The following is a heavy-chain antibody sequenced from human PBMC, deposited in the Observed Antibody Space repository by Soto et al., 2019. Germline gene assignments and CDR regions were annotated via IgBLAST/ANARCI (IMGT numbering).Heavy chain of an antibody. CDR1: DGSISSCGYY. Sequence: PSETPSLTCTVSDGSISSCGYYWSWIRQHPGKGLEWIGYIYYSGSTYYNPSLKSRVTISVDTSKNQFSLKLSSVTAADTAVYYCAREVRGGIVVVPAASPPFYFDYWGQGTLVTVSS. D-gene: IGHD2-2*01. CDR3: AREVRGGIVVVPAASPPFYFDY. V-gene: IGHV4-31*03. J-gene: IGHJ4*02. CDR2: IYYSGST.